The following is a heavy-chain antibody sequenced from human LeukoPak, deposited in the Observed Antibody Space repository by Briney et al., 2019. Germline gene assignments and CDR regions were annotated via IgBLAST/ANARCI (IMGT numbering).Heavy chain of an antibody. V-gene: IGHV3-21*01. CDR1: GFTFSSYT. Sequence: GGSLRLSCAASGFTFSSYTMNWVRQAPGEGLEWVSSISSSSSSIYYADSVKGRFTISRDNAKNSLYLQMNSLRAEDTAVYYCARQKAVAGTGFDYWGQGTLVTAPS. D-gene: IGHD6-13*01. CDR3: ARQKAVAGTGFDY. CDR2: ISSSSSSI. J-gene: IGHJ4*02.